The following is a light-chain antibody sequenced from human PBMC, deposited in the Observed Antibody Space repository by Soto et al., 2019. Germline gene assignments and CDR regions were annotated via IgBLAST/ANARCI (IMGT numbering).Light chain of an antibody. CDR1: QSLSNSF. Sequence: IVLTRSPGTLALSPGERATLSCRASQSLSNSFIAWYQQKPGQAPRLLIYGASSRATGIPDRFSGSGSGTDFTLTISRLEPEDFAVYYCQQYGSSGTFGQGTKVDI. CDR2: GAS. V-gene: IGKV3-20*01. CDR3: QQYGSSGT. J-gene: IGKJ1*01.